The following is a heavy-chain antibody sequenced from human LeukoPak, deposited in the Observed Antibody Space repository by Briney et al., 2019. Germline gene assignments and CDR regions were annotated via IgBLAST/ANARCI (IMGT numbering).Heavy chain of an antibody. CDR2: IYYSGST. V-gene: IGHV4-59*01. J-gene: IGHJ6*02. CDR1: GGSISSYY. Sequence: SETLSLTCTVSGGSISSYYWSWIRQPPGKGLERIGYIYYSGSTNYNPSLKSRVTISVDTSKNQFSLKLSSVTAADTAVYYCARSIPIFGVVPFYYYGMDVWGQGTTVTVSS. D-gene: IGHD3-3*01. CDR3: ARSIPIFGVVPFYYYGMDV.